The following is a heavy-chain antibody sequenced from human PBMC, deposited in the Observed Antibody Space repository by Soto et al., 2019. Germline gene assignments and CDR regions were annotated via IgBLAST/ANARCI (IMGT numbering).Heavy chain of an antibody. D-gene: IGHD3-9*01. Sequence: GGSLRLSCAASGFTFSDYYRSWIRQAPGKGLEWVSYISSSSSYTNYADSVKGRFTISRDNAKNSLYLQMNSLRAEDTAVYYCASELRYFDWPLPSSDYWGQGTLVTVSS. V-gene: IGHV3-11*05. CDR3: ASELRYFDWPLPSSDY. J-gene: IGHJ4*02. CDR2: ISSSSSYT. CDR1: GFTFSDYY.